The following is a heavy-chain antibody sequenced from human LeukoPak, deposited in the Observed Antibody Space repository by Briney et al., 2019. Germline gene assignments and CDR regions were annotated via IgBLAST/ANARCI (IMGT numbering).Heavy chain of an antibody. D-gene: IGHD3-10*01. CDR1: GGSISSYY. Sequence: PSETLSLTCTVSGGSISSYYWSWIRQPPGKGLEWIGYIYYSGSTNYNPSLKSRVTISVDTSKNQFSLKLASVTAADTAVYYCAGLYYGSGSFDYWGQGTLVTVSS. J-gene: IGHJ4*02. V-gene: IGHV4-59*01. CDR2: IYYSGST. CDR3: AGLYYGSGSFDY.